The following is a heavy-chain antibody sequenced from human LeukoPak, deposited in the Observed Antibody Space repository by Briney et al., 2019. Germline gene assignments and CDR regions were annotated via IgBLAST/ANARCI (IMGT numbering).Heavy chain of an antibody. J-gene: IGHJ4*02. CDR1: GFTFSSYA. V-gene: IGHV3-23*01. D-gene: IGHD3-22*01. CDR3: ATSFTVILDVTQN. Sequence: GGSLTLSCAGSGFTFSSYAMSWVRQAPGQGLEWVSVISDSGDYTSYADSVRGRFTISRDNSRNTLYLQMISLRPEDTAVYYCATSFTVILDVTQNWGQGTLVTVSS. CDR2: ISDSGDYT.